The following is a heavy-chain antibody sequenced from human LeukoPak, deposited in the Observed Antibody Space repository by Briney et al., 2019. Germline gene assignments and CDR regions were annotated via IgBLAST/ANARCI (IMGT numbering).Heavy chain of an antibody. V-gene: IGHV3-23*01. CDR1: GITLSNYG. CDR2: ISDSAVST. J-gene: IGHJ4*02. D-gene: IGHD3-22*01. CDR3: AKRGVAIRVILVGFHKEAYYFDS. Sequence: GGSLRLSCAVSGITLSNYGMSWVRQAPGKGLEWVAGISDSAVSTNYADSVKGRFTISRDNRKNTLYLQMNSLRAEDTAVYFCAKRGVAIRVILVGFHKEAYYFDSWGQGALVNVSS.